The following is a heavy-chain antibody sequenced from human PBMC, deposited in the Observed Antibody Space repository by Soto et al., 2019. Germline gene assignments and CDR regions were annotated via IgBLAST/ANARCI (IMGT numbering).Heavy chain of an antibody. CDR3: ATDLGLGYCSCTSCQNFDY. D-gene: IGHD2-2*01. Sequence: QVQLVQSGAEVKKPGASVKVSCKDSGYTLTELSMHWVRQAPGKGLEWMGGFDPADGETIYAQKFQGRVTMTEDTSTDTVYMELSSLRSEDTAVYYCATDLGLGYCSCTSCQNFDYWGQGTLVTVSS. V-gene: IGHV1-24*01. CDR1: GYTLTELS. CDR2: FDPADGET. J-gene: IGHJ4*02.